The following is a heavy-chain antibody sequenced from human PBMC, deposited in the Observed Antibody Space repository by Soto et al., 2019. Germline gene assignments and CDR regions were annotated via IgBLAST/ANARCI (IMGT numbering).Heavy chain of an antibody. J-gene: IGHJ4*01. D-gene: IGHD2-2*01. CDR3: ARDFDYCSSTSCYTGIFDY. V-gene: IGHV3-21*01. CDR1: GFTFSSYS. Sequence: PWGSLRLSCAASGFTFSSYSMNWVRQAPGKGLEWVSSISSSSSYIYYADSVKGRFIISRDNAKNSLYLQMNSLRAEDTAVYHCARDFDYCSSTSCYTGIFDYWGRGSLLTVSS. CDR2: ISSSSSYI.